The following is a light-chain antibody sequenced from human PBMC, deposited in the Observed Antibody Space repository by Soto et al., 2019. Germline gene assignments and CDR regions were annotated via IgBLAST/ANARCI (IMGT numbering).Light chain of an antibody. CDR3: QQRSNWPIT. V-gene: IGKV3-11*01. Sequence: EIVLTQSPATLSLSPGERATLSCRASQSVSSYLAWYQQKPGQAPRLLIYDTSNRATGIPARFSGSGSGTDFPLTISNLEPEDFAVYYWQQRSNWPITVGQGTRLEIK. CDR2: DTS. J-gene: IGKJ5*01. CDR1: QSVSSY.